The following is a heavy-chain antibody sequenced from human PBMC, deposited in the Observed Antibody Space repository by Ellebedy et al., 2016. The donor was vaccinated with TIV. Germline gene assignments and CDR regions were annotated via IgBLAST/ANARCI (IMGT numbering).Heavy chain of an antibody. CDR3: ATDGSYGDYLSPTHAFVM. CDR2: IQQEGSEK. Sequence: GESLKISCAASGFSFSSYWMTWVRQAPGKGLEWVANIQQEGSEKYFVDSVTGRFTISRDNAKNSLSLQMNSLRAEDTAVYYWATDGSYGDYLSPTHAFVMWGQGTMVTVSA. V-gene: IGHV3-7*01. J-gene: IGHJ3*02. CDR1: GFSFSSYW. D-gene: IGHD4-17*01.